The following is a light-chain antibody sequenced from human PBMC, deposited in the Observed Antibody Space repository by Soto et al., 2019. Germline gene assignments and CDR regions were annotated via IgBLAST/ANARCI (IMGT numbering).Light chain of an antibody. CDR1: SGHSSYI. CDR3: ETWDGNTWV. V-gene: IGLV4-60*03. Sequence: QPVLTQSSSASASLGSSVKLTCTLSSGHSSYIIAWHQQQPGKAPRYLMKLEGSGSYNKGSGVPDRFSGFSSGADRYLTISNLQSEDEADYYCETWDGNTWVFGGGTQLTVL. CDR2: LEGSGSY. J-gene: IGLJ3*02.